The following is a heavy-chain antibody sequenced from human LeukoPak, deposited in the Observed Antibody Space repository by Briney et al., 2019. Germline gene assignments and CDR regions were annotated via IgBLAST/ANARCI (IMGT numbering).Heavy chain of an antibody. J-gene: IGHJ4*02. Sequence: SVKVSCKASGGTFSSYAISWVRQAPGQGLEWMGGIIPIFGTANYAQKFQGRVTITADESTSTAYMELSSLRSEDTAVFYCARGGAGAFGHDYWGQGTLVTVSS. V-gene: IGHV1-69*13. D-gene: IGHD3/OR15-3a*01. CDR2: IIPIFGTA. CDR3: ARGGAGAFGHDY. CDR1: GGTFSSYA.